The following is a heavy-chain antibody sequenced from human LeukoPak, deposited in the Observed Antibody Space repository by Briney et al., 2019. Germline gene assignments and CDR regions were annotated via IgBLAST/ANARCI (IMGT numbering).Heavy chain of an antibody. CDR2: ISGSGGST. Sequence: PGGSLRLSCAASGFTFSSYAMTWVRQAPGKGLEWVSGISGSGGSTYYADSVKGRFTISRDNSKNTLYLQMNSLRAEDTAVYYCAKSGPELPSYFYSYMDVWGKGTTIPVSS. CDR1: GFTFSSYA. CDR3: AKSGPELPSYFYSYMDV. V-gene: IGHV3-23*01. J-gene: IGHJ6*03. D-gene: IGHD1-7*01.